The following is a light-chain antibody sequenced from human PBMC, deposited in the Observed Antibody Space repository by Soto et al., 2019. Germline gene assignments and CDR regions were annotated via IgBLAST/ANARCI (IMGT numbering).Light chain of an antibody. CDR3: LHHGSSLWT. V-gene: IGKV3-15*01. CDR2: GAS. CDR1: QSVSSN. J-gene: IGKJ1*01. Sequence: EIVMTQSPDTLSASPGERASLSCRASQSVSSNLAWYQQNPGQAPRLLIYGASARATGIPARFSGSGSGTEFTLTISSLQSEDFAVYYCLHHGSSLWTFGQGTKVDIK.